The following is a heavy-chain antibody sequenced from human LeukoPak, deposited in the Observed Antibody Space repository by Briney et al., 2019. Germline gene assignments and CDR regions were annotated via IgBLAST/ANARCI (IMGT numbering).Heavy chain of an antibody. CDR1: GYSFTSYW. J-gene: IGHJ4*02. CDR3: ARDYGTTIFGVLNQNS. D-gene: IGHD3-3*01. V-gene: IGHV5-51*01. Sequence: GESLKISCKGSGYSFTSYWIGWVRQMPGKGLEWMGIIYPGDSDTRYSPSFQGQVTISADKSISTAYLQWSSLKASDTAMYYCARDYGTTIFGVLNQNSWGQGTLVTVSS. CDR2: IYPGDSDT.